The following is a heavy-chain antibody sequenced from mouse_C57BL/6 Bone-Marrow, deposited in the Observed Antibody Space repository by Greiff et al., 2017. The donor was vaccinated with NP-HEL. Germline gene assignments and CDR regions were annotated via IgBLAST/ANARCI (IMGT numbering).Heavy chain of an antibody. CDR2: INPSSGYT. CDR1: GYTFTSYT. J-gene: IGHJ1*03. Sequence: QVQLQQSGAELARPGASVKMSCKASGYTFTSYTMHWVKQRPGQGLEWIGYINPSSGYTKYNQKFKDKATLTADTSSRTAYMQLSSLTSEDSAVYYCARAGFGYYYGSSYLYWYFDVWGKGTTVTVSS. V-gene: IGHV1-4*01. CDR3: ARAGFGYYYGSSYLYWYFDV. D-gene: IGHD1-1*01.